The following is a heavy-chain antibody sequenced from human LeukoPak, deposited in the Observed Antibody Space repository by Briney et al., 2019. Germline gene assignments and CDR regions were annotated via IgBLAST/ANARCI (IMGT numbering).Heavy chain of an antibody. CDR3: AEWGDYDVLTGYYVSDF. Sequence: GASLTLSCAASGFIFSNYPMYWVRQAPGKGLEWVSAISGRSDNTYYADSVKGRFTLSRDSSKNTLYLQMNSLRADDAAVYYCAEWGDYDVLTGYYVSDFWGQGTMVTVSS. D-gene: IGHD3-9*01. CDR2: ISGRSDNT. V-gene: IGHV3-23*01. CDR1: GFIFSNYP. J-gene: IGHJ4*02.